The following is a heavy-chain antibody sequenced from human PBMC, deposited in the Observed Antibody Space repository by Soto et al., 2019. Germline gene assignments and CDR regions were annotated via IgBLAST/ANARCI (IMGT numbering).Heavy chain of an antibody. CDR2: ISYDGSNK. CDR1: GFTFSSYA. V-gene: IGHV3-30-3*01. D-gene: IGHD2-2*01. J-gene: IGHJ6*02. Sequence: QVQLVESGGGVVQPGRSLRLSCAASGFTFSSYAMHWVRQAPGKGLEWVAVISYDGSNKYYADSVKGRFTISRDNSKNTLYVQRNSLRAEDTAVYYCARDRGSKSYYYYGMDVWGQGTTVTVSS. CDR3: ARDRGSKSYYYYGMDV.